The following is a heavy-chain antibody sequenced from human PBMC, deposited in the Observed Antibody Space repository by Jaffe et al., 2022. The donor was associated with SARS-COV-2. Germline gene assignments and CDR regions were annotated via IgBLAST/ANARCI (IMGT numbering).Heavy chain of an antibody. J-gene: IGHJ6*02. CDR2: IWYDGSNK. Sequence: QVQLVESGGGVVQPGRSLRLSCAVSGFTFSSYGMHWVRQAPGKGLEWVAVIWYDGSNKYYADSVKGRFTISRDNSKNTLYLQMNSLRAEDTAVYYCVRVSGDYIEVAGNYGMDVWGQGTTVTVSS. CDR3: VRVSGDYIEVAGNYGMDV. V-gene: IGHV3-33*01. D-gene: IGHD3-10*01. CDR1: GFTFSSYG.